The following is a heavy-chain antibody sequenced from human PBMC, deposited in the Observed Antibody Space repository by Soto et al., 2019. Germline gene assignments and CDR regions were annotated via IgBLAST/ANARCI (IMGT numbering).Heavy chain of an antibody. CDR2: IYSGGST. V-gene: IGHV3-66*01. Sequence: PGGSLRLSCAASGFTVSSNYMSWVRQAPGKGLEWVSVIYSGGSTYYADSVKGRFTISRDNSKNTLYLQMNSLRAEDTAVYYCARGSGSSWYAYYGMDVWGQGTTVTVSS. J-gene: IGHJ6*02. D-gene: IGHD6-13*01. CDR3: ARGSGSSWYAYYGMDV. CDR1: GFTVSSNY.